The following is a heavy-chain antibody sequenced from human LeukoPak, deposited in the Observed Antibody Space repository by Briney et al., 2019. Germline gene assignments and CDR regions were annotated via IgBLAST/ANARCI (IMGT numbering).Heavy chain of an antibody. D-gene: IGHD1-26*01. V-gene: IGHV4-4*07. CDR1: GGSISSYY. CDR2: IYTSGST. Sequence: SETLSLTCTASGGSISSYYWSWIRQPAGKGLEWIGRIYTSGSTNYNPSLKSRVTISVDTSKNQFSLKLSSVTAADTAVYYCARVGVIVGAMDDAFDIWGQGTMVTVSS. J-gene: IGHJ3*02. CDR3: ARVGVIVGAMDDAFDI.